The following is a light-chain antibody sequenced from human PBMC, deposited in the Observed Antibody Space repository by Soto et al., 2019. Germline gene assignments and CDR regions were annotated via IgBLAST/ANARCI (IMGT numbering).Light chain of an antibody. J-gene: IGLJ2*01. V-gene: IGLV2-14*03. CDR3: SSYRRDGMVV. Sequence: QSVLTQPASVSGSPGQSITFSCTGTSSDVGAFKHVSWYQQYAGKAPKLVIYAVTNRPSGVSSRFSGSKSGNTASLTISGLQAEDEADYYCSSYRRDGMVVFGGGTKVTVL. CDR1: SSDVGAFKH. CDR2: AVT.